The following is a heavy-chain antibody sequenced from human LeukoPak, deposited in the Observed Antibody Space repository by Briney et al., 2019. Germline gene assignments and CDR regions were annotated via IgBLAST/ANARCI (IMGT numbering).Heavy chain of an antibody. CDR2: INPSGGST. V-gene: IGHV1-46*01. CDR3: ARDATTRPDYYDGSGLKEYYFDY. Sequence: ASVKVSCKASGYTFTSYYMHWVRQAPGQGLEWMGIINPSGGSTSYAQKFQGRVTMTRDTSTSTVYMELSSLRSEDTAVYYCARDATTRPDYYDGSGLKEYYFDYWGQGTLVTVSS. J-gene: IGHJ4*02. CDR1: GYTFTSYY. D-gene: IGHD3-22*01.